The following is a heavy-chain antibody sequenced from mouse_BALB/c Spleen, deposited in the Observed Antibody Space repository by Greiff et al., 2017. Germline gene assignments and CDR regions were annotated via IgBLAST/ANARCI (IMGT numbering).Heavy chain of an antibody. V-gene: IGHV5-12-1*01. CDR3: ARRLRAMDY. Sequence: EVQLQESGGGLVKPGGSLKLSCAASGFAFSSYDMSWVRQTPEKRLEWVAYISSGGGSTYYPDTVKGRFTISRDNAKNTLYLQMSSLKSEDTAMYYCARRLRAMDYWGQGTSVTVSS. CDR1: GFAFSSYD. D-gene: IGHD1-2*01. J-gene: IGHJ4*01. CDR2: ISSGGGST.